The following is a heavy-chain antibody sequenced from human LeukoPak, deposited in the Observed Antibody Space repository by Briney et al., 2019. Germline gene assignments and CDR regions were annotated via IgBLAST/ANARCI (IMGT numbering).Heavy chain of an antibody. V-gene: IGHV3-64*01. CDR3: ARGGATTRRPLDS. D-gene: IGHD1-26*01. J-gene: IGHJ4*02. CDR2: ISSNGGST. CDR1: GFTFNRNA. Sequence: GGSLRLSCAASGFTFNRNAVHWVRQPPGKGLEYLAAISSNGGSTEYAKSVKGRFTISRDNSKNTLYLQMGTLRAEDTAVYFCARGGATTRRPLDSWGQGTLVTVS.